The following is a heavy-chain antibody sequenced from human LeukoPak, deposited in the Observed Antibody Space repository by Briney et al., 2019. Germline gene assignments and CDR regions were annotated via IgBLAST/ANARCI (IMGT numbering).Heavy chain of an antibody. V-gene: IGHV4-59*01. J-gene: IGHJ6*02. CDR3: ARVTSGGDYYGMDV. CDR1: GGSISSYY. Sequence: SEPLSLTCTVSGGSISSYYWSWIRQPPGKGLECIGYIYYSGSTNYNPSLKSRVTISVDTSKNQFSLKVSSVTAADTAVYYCARVTSGGDYYGMDVWGQGTTVTVSS. D-gene: IGHD2-15*01. CDR2: IYYSGST.